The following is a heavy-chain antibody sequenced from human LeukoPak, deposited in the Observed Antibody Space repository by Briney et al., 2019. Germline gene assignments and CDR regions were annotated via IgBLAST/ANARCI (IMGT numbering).Heavy chain of an antibody. CDR3: ARDQHAYTGCRGFDP. Sequence: ASVKVSCKASGYTFTSYDIHWVRQATGQGLEWMGRMNPNRGDTDYAQKFQGRVTMTTDTSTSTAYMELRSLRSDDTAVYYCARDQHAYTGCRGFDPWGQGTLVTVSS. J-gene: IGHJ5*02. D-gene: IGHD2-2*02. V-gene: IGHV1-8*01. CDR2: MNPNRGDT. CDR1: GYTFTSYD.